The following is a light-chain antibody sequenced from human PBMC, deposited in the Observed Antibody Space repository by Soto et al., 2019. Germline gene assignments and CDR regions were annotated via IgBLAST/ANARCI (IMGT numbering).Light chain of an antibody. CDR1: SSSIGNNY. Sequence: QSVLTQPPSVSAAPGQKVTISCSGSSSSIGNNYVFWYQQLPGTAPKLLIYDNDKRPSGIPDRFSGSKSGTSATLGITGLQAGDDADYYFATWDRSLSVGVFGGGAKLTVL. J-gene: IGLJ2*01. CDR2: DND. V-gene: IGLV1-51*01. CDR3: ATWDRSLSVGV.